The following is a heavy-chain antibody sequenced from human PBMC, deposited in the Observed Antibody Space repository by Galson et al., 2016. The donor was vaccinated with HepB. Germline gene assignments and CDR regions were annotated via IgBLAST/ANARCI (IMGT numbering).Heavy chain of an antibody. Sequence: SLRLSCAASGFTFSSYALHWVRQAPGKGLEWVAVISSDGRNTDYADSVKGRFTISRDSSQNTLHLDLDSLRVEDTAVYYCATFLETYYDSVLYFDYWGQGTLVTVSS. CDR1: GFTFSSYA. V-gene: IGHV3-30*04. CDR3: ATFLETYYDSVLYFDY. D-gene: IGHD3-22*01. CDR2: ISSDGRNT. J-gene: IGHJ4*02.